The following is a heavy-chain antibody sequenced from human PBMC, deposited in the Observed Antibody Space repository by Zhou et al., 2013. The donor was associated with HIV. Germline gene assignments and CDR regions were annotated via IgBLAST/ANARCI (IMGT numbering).Heavy chain of an antibody. CDR2: INAGNGNT. CDR3: ARDRWYCSGGSCINWFRP. D-gene: IGHD2-15*01. V-gene: IGHV1-3*01. Sequence: QVQLVQSGAEVKKPGASVKVSCKASGYTFTSYAMHWVRQAPGQRLEWMGWINAGNGNTKYSQKFQGRVTITRDTSASTAYMELSSLRSEDTAVYYCARDRWYCSGGSCINWFRPWGQGTLVTVSS. CDR1: GYTFTSYA. J-gene: IGHJ5*02.